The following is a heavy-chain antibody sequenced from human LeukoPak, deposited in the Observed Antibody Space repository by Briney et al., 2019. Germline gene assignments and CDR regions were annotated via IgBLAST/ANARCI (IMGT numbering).Heavy chain of an antibody. Sequence: SETLSLTCAVSGGSISSGGYSWSWIRQPPGKGLEWIGYIYHSGSTYYNPSLKSRVTISVDRSKNQFSLKLSSVTAADTAVYYCARASWAYSPFDSWGQGTLVTVSS. D-gene: IGHD2-21*01. CDR2: IYHSGST. J-gene: IGHJ4*02. CDR1: GGSISSGGYS. CDR3: ARASWAYSPFDS. V-gene: IGHV4-30-2*01.